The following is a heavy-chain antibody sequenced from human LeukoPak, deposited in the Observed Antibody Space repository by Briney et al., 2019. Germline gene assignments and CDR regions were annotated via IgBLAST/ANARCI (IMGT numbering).Heavy chain of an antibody. V-gene: IGHV3-7*01. J-gene: IGHJ4*02. CDR2: IKKDGSEK. CDR1: GFTFSSYW. D-gene: IGHD1-26*01. CDR3: ARHIAGVTRMYYFDY. Sequence: GGSLRLSCAASGFTFSSYWMSWVRQAPGKGLEWVANIKKDGSEKYYVDSVKGRFTMSRDNAQNSLYLQMNSLTAEDTAVYYCARHIAGVTRMYYFDYWGQGTLVTVSS.